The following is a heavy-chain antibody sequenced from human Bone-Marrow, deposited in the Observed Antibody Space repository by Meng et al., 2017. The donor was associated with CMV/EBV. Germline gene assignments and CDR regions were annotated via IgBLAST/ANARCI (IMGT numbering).Heavy chain of an antibody. V-gene: IGHV3-30*02. D-gene: IGHD2-2*01. Sequence: GESLKISCAASGFTFSSYGMHWVRQAPGKGLEWVAVIWYDGSNKYYADSVKGRFTISRDNSKNTLFLQLNSLRAEDTAVYYCAKRYCSSTNCYYFQYWGQGTLVTVSS. J-gene: IGHJ1*01. CDR3: AKRYCSSTNCYYFQY. CDR2: IWYDGSNK. CDR1: GFTFSSYG.